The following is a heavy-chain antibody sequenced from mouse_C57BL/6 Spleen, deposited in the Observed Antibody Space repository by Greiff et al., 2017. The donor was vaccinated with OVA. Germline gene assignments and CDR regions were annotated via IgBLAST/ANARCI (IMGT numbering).Heavy chain of an antibody. V-gene: IGHV1-54*01. CDR1: GYAFTNYL. D-gene: IGHD1-1*01. CDR2: INPGSGGT. J-gene: IGHJ2*01. Sequence: QVQLQQSGAELVRPGTSVKVSCKASGYAFTNYLIEWVKQRPGQGLEWIGVINPGSGGTNYNEKFKGKATLTTNNSTSTAYMQLSSLTSDDSAVYFCSRCGFGHYYGSSYFDYWGQGTTLTVSS. CDR3: SRCGFGHYYGSSYFDY.